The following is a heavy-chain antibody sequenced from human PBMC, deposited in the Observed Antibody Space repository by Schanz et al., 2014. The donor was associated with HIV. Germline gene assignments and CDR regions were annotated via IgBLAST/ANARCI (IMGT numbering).Heavy chain of an antibody. CDR3: ARGRSGYCSGGSCPYGRYYFDY. V-gene: IGHV1-2*02. D-gene: IGHD2-15*01. J-gene: IGHJ4*02. CDR1: GYTFTDYF. Sequence: QVQLVESGAEVKEPGASVKVSCKASGYTFTDYFVHWGRQAPGQGLEWMGWINPNSGGTNYAQKFQGRVTMTRDTSISTAYMELSRLRSDDTAVYYCARGRSGYCSGGSCPYGRYYFDYWGQGTLVTVSS. CDR2: INPNSGGT.